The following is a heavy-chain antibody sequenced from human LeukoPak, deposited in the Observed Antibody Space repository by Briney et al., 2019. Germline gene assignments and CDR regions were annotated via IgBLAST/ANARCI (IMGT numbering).Heavy chain of an antibody. D-gene: IGHD6-13*01. CDR3: ARGISSSWYYYYYMDV. Sequence: ASVKVSCKASGYTFSDNYIHWVRQAPGQGLEWMGWINPNSGGTNYAQKFQGRVTMTRDTSISTAYMELSRLRSDDTAVYYCARGISSSWYYYYYMDVWGKGTTVTVSS. CDR1: GYTFSDNY. CDR2: INPNSGGT. V-gene: IGHV1-2*02. J-gene: IGHJ6*03.